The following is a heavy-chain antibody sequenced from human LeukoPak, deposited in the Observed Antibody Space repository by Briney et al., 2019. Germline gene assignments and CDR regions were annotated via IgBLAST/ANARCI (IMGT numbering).Heavy chain of an antibody. CDR3: ARQTENSGGDCYDY. V-gene: IGHV3-23*01. CDR1: GFTFSSYA. J-gene: IGHJ4*02. Sequence: GGSLRLSCAASGFTFSSYAMNWVRQAPGKGLEWVSVISGSGGTTYYTDSVKGRFTISRDNSKNTLYLQMNSLRAEDTAVYYCARQTENSGGDCYDYWGQGTLVTVSS. D-gene: IGHD2-15*01. CDR2: ISGSGGTT.